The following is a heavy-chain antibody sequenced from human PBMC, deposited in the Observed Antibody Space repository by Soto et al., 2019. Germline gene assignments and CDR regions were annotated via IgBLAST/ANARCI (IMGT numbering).Heavy chain of an antibody. CDR1: GFTFSSYS. CDR2: ISSSRSDI. Sequence: EVQLVESGGGLVKPGGSLRLSCAASGFTFSSYSMNWVRQAPGKGLEWGSPISSSRSDIYYAESVKGRFTISRDNSKNSLYLHMNSLRAEDTAVYYCARDRGNYDYSTYYFDYWGQGTLVTVSS. V-gene: IGHV3-21*01. J-gene: IGHJ4*02. D-gene: IGHD4-4*01. CDR3: ARDRGNYDYSTYYFDY.